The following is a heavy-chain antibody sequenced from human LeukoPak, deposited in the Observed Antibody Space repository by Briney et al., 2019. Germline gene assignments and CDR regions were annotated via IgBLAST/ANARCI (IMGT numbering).Heavy chain of an antibody. CDR2: IDPSGGST. CDR1: GYPFTSYY. J-gene: IGHJ6*02. CDR3: ARDSGGFMITFGGVIPNGRNYFYTMDV. D-gene: IGHD3-16*02. Sequence: GASVKVSCKASGYPFTSYYMHWVRQAPGQGLEWMAIIDPSGGSTTYAQQFQGRVTMTRDTSTSTVYMEVSSLRSEDTAVYYCARDSGGFMITFGGVIPNGRNYFYTMDVWGQGTTVTVSS. V-gene: IGHV1-46*01.